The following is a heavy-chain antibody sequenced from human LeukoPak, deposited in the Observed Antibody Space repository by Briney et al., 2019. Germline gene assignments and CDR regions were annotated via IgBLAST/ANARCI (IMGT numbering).Heavy chain of an antibody. Sequence: GGSLRLSCAASGFTFSSYWMSWVRQAPGKGLEWVANIKQDGSEKYYVDSAKGRFTISRDNAKNSLYLQMNSLRAEDTAVYYCARSYDTPWQTPYGMDVWGQGTTVTVSS. CDR2: IKQDGSEK. V-gene: IGHV3-7*01. CDR3: ARSYDTPWQTPYGMDV. D-gene: IGHD3-22*01. J-gene: IGHJ6*02. CDR1: GFTFSSYW.